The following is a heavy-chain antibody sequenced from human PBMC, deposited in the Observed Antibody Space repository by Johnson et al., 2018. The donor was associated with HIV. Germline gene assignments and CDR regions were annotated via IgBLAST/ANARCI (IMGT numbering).Heavy chain of an antibody. CDR2: ISGSGGST. CDR3: ARVRIGRENAFDI. D-gene: IGHD1-26*01. J-gene: IGHJ3*02. CDR1: GFTFSSYA. Sequence: VQLVESGGGVVQPGRSLRLSCAASGFTFSSYAMSWVRQAPGKGLEWVSAISGSGGSTYYADSVKGRFTISRDNSKNTLYLQMNSLRAVDTAVYYCARVRIGRENAFDIWGQGTMVTVSS. V-gene: IGHV3-23*04.